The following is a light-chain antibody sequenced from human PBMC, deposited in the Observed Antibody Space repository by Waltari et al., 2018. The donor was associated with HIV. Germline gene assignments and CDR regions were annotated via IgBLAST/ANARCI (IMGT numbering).Light chain of an antibody. CDR3: QSYDSSLSDWV. V-gene: IGLV1-40*01. CDR2: GSE. J-gene: IGLJ3*02. Sequence: QSVLTQPPSVSGAPGQRVTISCTRSSSHLGAGSASPWYQQLPGAAPKLLIYGSEYRPSGVPDRFAGSRSGSAASLAITGLQAEDEADYYCQSYDSSLSDWVFGGGTKLTVL. CDR1: SSHLGAGSA.